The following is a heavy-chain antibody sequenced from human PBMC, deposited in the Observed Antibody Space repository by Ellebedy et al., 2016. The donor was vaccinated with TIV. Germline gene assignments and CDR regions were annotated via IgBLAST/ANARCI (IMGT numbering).Heavy chain of an antibody. CDR2: MNPNSGNT. CDR1: GYTFTTYD. J-gene: IGHJ5*02. V-gene: IGHV1-8*01. CDR3: ARVRRMNWFDP. D-gene: IGHD1-1*01. Sequence: AASVKVSCKASGYTFTTYDINWVRQAPGQGLEWMGWMNPNSGNTGYAQKFQGRVTMTRNTSISTAYMELSSLRSEDTALYYCARVRRMNWFDPWGQGTLVTVSS.